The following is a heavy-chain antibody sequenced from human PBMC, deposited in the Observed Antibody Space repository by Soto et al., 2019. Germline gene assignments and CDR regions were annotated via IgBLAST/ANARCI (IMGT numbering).Heavy chain of an antibody. V-gene: IGHV1-69*13. CDR3: ARVERCSSTSCYTDYYYYYGMDV. Sequence: SVKVSCKASGGTFSSYAISWVRQAPGQGLEWMGGIIPIFGTANYAQKFQGRVTITADESTSTAYMELSSLRSEDTAVYYCARVERCSSTSCYTDYYYYYGMDVWGQGTTVTVSS. CDR1: GGTFSSYA. CDR2: IIPIFGTA. J-gene: IGHJ6*02. D-gene: IGHD2-2*02.